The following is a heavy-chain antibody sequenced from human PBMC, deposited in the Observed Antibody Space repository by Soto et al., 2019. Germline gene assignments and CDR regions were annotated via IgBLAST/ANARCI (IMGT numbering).Heavy chain of an antibody. V-gene: IGHV4-59*08. CDR3: ARRIGLSKAPCYYYMDV. CDR1: GGSISSYY. Sequence: SETLSLTCTVSGGSISSYYWSWIRQPPGKGLEWIGYIYYSGSTNYNPSLKSRVTISVDTSKNQFSLKLSSVTAADTAVYYCARRIGLSKAPCYYYMDVWGNGTTVTVSS. CDR2: IYYSGST. J-gene: IGHJ6*03.